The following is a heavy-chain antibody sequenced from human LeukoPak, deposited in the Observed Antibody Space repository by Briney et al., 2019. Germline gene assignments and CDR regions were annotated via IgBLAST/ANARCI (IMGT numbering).Heavy chain of an antibody. Sequence: GGSLRLSCAASGFIFSRYEMNWVRQAPGKGLEWVSYISSSGSTIYYADSVKGRSTISRDNAKNSVYLQMNSLRVDDTAVFYCARASSGRYFAFTDYWGQGALVTVSS. CDR2: ISSSGSTI. D-gene: IGHD1-26*01. CDR1: GFIFSRYE. J-gene: IGHJ4*02. V-gene: IGHV3-48*03. CDR3: ARASSGRYFAFTDY.